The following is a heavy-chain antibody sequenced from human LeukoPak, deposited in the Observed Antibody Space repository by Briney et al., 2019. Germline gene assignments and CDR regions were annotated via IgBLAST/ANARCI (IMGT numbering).Heavy chain of an antibody. V-gene: IGHV1-18*01. CDR3: ARYYFGSGGYDDWFDP. J-gene: IGHJ5*02. D-gene: IGHD3-10*01. CDR1: GYSFTTYS. CDR2: ISVYNGKT. Sequence: ASVKVSCKASGYSFTTYSISWVRQAPGQGLEWMGWISVYNGKTNSAQKLQGRVTMTTDTSTSTAYMELRSLRSDDTAVYYCARYYFGSGGYDDWFDPWGQGPLVTVSS.